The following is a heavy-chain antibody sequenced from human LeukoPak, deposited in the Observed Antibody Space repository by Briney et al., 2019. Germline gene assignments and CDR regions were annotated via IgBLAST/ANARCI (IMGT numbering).Heavy chain of an antibody. CDR1: GFTFSVYY. CDR2: ISSGDSTI. Sequence: GGSLRLSCTASGFTFSVYYMSWIRRAPGKGLEWVSYISSGDSTIYYAASVKGRFTMSRDNDKNSLYLQMNSLRAEDTAVYYCARDLGSVYWGQGTLVTVSS. V-gene: IGHV3-11*01. J-gene: IGHJ4*02. CDR3: ARDLGSVY. D-gene: IGHD3-10*01.